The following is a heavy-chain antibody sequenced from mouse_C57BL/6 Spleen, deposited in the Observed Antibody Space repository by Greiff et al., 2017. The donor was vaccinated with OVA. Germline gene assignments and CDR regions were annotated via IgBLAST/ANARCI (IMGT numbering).Heavy chain of an antibody. J-gene: IGHJ2*02. Sequence: QVQLQQSGAELVRPGASVTLSCKASGYTFTSYGIRWVKQRPGQGLEWIGVIYPRSGNTYYNAKFKGKATMTADKSSSTAYMELRSLTSEDSEVYFCARPIYYDYYEYFDYWGQGTSLTVSS. CDR2: IYPRSGNT. CDR1: GYTFTSYG. CDR3: ARPIYYDYYEYFDY. D-gene: IGHD2-4*01. V-gene: IGHV1-81*01.